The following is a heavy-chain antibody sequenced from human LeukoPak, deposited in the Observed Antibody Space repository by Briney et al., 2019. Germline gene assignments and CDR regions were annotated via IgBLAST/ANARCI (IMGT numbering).Heavy chain of an antibody. J-gene: IGHJ4*02. D-gene: IGHD6-19*01. CDR2: ISYDGSNK. Sequence: GRSLRLSCAASGFTFSSYGMHWVRQAPGKGLEWVAVISYDGSNKYYADSVKGRFTISRDNSKNTLYLQMNSPRAEDTAVYYCAKNGLGQWLVPFDYWGQGTLVTVSS. V-gene: IGHV3-30*18. CDR1: GFTFSSYG. CDR3: AKNGLGQWLVPFDY.